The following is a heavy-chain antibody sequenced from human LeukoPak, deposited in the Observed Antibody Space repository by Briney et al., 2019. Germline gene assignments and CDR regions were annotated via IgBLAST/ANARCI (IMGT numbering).Heavy chain of an antibody. CDR3: ARGTTTLIYFGF. Sequence: SETLSLTCTVSGGSISSYYWSWIRQPPGKGLEWIAYIYYSGSTKYNPSLKSRVTISVDTSKNQFSLKVSSVTAADTAVYYCARGTTTLIYFGFWGQGTLVTVSS. CDR2: IYYSGST. J-gene: IGHJ4*02. D-gene: IGHD4-17*01. CDR1: GGSISSYY. V-gene: IGHV4-59*01.